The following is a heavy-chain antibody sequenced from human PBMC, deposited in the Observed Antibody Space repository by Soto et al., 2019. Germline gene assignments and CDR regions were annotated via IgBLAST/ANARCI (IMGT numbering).Heavy chain of an antibody. Sequence: QAGGSLRLSGVASGFRFSRSAMGWIRQPPGRGLDWVSAISGTGGNTYFADSVEGRFVISRDNSKNTLYLQMNSLRAEDTAVYYCAKVRIEHYNGFDAWGQGTTVTVSS. V-gene: IGHV3-23*01. D-gene: IGHD2-8*01. CDR3: AKVRIEHYNGFDA. CDR2: ISGTGGNT. CDR1: GFRFSRSA. J-gene: IGHJ6*02.